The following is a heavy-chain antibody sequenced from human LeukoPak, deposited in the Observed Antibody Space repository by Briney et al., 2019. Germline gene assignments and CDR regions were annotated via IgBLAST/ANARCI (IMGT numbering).Heavy chain of an antibody. CDR3: ARALNYYGAFDI. V-gene: IGHV1-18*01. J-gene: IGHJ3*02. Sequence: ASVKVSCKASGYTFTSYGISWVRQAPGQGLEWMGWISAYNGNTNYAQKLQGRVTMATDTSTSTAYMELRSLRSDDTAVYYCARALNYYGAFDIWGQGTMVTVSS. CDR2: ISAYNGNT. CDR1: GYTFTSYG. D-gene: IGHD3-10*01.